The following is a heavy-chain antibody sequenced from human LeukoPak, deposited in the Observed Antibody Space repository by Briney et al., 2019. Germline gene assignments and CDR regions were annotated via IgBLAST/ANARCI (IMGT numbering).Heavy chain of an antibody. CDR3: AKDRGSGGWPNYYYYGMDV. J-gene: IGHJ6*02. D-gene: IGHD3-10*01. CDR2: IRNDGSYK. CDR1: GFTFSSSG. Sequence: GGSLRLSCAAAGFTFSSSGMHWVRQAPGKGLEWVAFIRNDGSYKYYADSVRGRFTISRDNSKNTLYLQMNILRAEDTAVYYCAKDRGSGGWPNYYYYGMDVWGQGTTVTVSS. V-gene: IGHV3-30*02.